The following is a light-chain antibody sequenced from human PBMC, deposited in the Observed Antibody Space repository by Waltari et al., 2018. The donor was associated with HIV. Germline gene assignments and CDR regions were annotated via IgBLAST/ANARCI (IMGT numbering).Light chain of an antibody. CDR3: TSYTVRRALI. Sequence: HSALPQPASISGSPGQSVTISCPALNRDLHVYDSLSWYQQLPTKAPQLIIFVVSVRPSGISHRFSGSKSGNTASLTISGLQTDDEGDYYCTSYTVRRALIFGGGTKLTVL. CDR2: VVS. CDR1: NRDLHVYDS. J-gene: IGLJ2*01. V-gene: IGLV2-14*03.